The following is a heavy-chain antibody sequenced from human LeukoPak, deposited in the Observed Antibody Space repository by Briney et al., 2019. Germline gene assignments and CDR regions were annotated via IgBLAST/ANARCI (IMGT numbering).Heavy chain of an antibody. V-gene: IGHV3-30*18. Sequence: PGGSLRLSCAASGFTFSSHGIHWVCQAPAKGLERVAVISYAGSDKYYADSVKGRFTISRDNSKNTLYLQMNSLRAEDTAVYYCAKSSSGGWYLLGDAFDIWGQGTMVTVSS. CDR1: GFTFSSHG. CDR3: AKSSSGGWYLLGDAFDI. J-gene: IGHJ3*02. D-gene: IGHD6-19*01. CDR2: ISYAGSDK.